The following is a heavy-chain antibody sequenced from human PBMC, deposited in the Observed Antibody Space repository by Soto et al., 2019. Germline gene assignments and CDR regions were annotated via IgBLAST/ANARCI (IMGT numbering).Heavy chain of an antibody. D-gene: IGHD2-21*02. CDR1: GFIFSDSA. Sequence: EVQLVESGGGLVQPGGTLKLSCAASGFIFSDSAVHWVRQAPEKGLEWIARIRSKSKTYATAYVASVQGRFTVSRDDSKNPAYLEMNSLKTEDTDIYYCTRVEDSGCAVDDCYSGFDNWGPGTPVTGSS. V-gene: IGHV3-73*02. CDR3: TRVEDSGCAVDDCYSGFDN. J-gene: IGHJ4*02. CDR2: IRSKSKTYAT.